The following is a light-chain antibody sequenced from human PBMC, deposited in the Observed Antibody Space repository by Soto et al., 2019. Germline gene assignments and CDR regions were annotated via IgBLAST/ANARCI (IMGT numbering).Light chain of an antibody. V-gene: IGLV2-8*01. CDR2: EVT. CDR1: SSDVGGYNY. Sequence: QSVLTQPPSASGSPGQSVTISCTGTSSDVGGYNYVSWYQQHPGKAPKLMIYEVTKRPSGVPDRFSGSKSGNTASLTVSGLQADDEADYYCSSYAGSNNLVFGGGTQLTFL. CDR3: SSYAGSNNLV. J-gene: IGLJ2*01.